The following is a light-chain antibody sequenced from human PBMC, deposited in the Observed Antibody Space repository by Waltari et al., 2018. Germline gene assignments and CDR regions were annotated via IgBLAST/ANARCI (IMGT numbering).Light chain of an antibody. J-gene: IGLJ1*01. CDR1: SGDVGTYNL. CDR2: EGN. CDR3: CSYSPSSTFFV. Sequence: QSVLTQPASVSGSPGQSIAISCSGTSGDVGTYNLVSWYQHDPGKVPRLLIYEGNTRPSGGSSRFSGSKSGDTASLTISGLQSEDDGEYYCCSYSPSSTFFVFGSGTKVTVL. V-gene: IGLV2-23*03.